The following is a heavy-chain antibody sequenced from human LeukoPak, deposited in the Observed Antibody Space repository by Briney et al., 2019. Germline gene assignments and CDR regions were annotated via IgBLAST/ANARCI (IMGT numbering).Heavy chain of an antibody. CDR1: GYTFTSYG. D-gene: IGHD2-2*02. J-gene: IGHJ4*02. CDR3: ATAYCSSTSCYSYY. V-gene: IGHV1-69*04. Sequence: SVKVSCKASGYTFTSYGISWVRQAPGQGLEWMGRIIPILGIANYAQKFQGRVTITADKSTSTAYMELSSLRSEDTAVYYCATAYCSSTSCYSYYWGQGTLVTVSS. CDR2: IIPILGIA.